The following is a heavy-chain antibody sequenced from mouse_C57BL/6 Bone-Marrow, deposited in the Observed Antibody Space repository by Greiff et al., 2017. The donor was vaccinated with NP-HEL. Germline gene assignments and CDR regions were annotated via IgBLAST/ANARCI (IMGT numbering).Heavy chain of an antibody. Sequence: EVQLVESGPELVKPGASVKISCKASGYSFTDYNMNWVKQSNGKSLEWIGVINPNYGTTSYNQKFKGKATLTVDQSSSTAYMQLNSLTSEDSAVYYCARSPYSNYVDYAMDYWGQGTSVTVSS. J-gene: IGHJ4*01. D-gene: IGHD2-5*01. CDR2: INPNYGTT. CDR1: GYSFTDYN. CDR3: ARSPYSNYVDYAMDY. V-gene: IGHV1-39*01.